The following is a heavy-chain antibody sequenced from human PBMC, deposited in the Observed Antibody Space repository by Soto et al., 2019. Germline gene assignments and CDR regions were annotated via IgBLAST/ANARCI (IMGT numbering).Heavy chain of an antibody. D-gene: IGHD2-15*01. J-gene: IGHJ5*02. V-gene: IGHV4-39*01. CDR2: IYYSGST. Sequence: QLQLQESGPGLVKPSETLSLTCTVSGGSISSSSYYWGWIRQPPGKGLEWIGSIYYSGSTYYNPSLKSRVTISVDTSKTQFSLKLSSVTAADTAVYYCASQARTYCSGGSCYSGGWFDPWGQGTLVTVSS. CDR1: GGSISSSSYY. CDR3: ASQARTYCSGGSCYSGGWFDP.